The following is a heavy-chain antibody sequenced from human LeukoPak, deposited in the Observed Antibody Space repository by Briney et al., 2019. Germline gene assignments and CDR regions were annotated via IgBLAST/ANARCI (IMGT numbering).Heavy chain of an antibody. CDR2: ISSSTSSI. J-gene: IGHJ6*03. V-gene: IGHV3-48*01. CDR1: GFTFSDYS. D-gene: IGHD1-26*01. Sequence: GGSLRVSCAASGFTFSDYSLTWVRQAPGKGLEWISYISSSTSSIYYADSVKGRFTISRDNSKNTLYLQMNSLRAEDTAVYYCARERWELLSDNDYYYYYMDVWGKGTTVTVSS. CDR3: ARERWELLSDNDYYYYYMDV.